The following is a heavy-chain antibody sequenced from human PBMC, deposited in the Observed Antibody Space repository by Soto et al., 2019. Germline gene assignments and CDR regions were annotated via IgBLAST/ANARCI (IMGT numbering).Heavy chain of an antibody. CDR3: AKDPGYYGSGSYDEGYGYFQH. D-gene: IGHD3-10*01. Sequence: EVQLLESGGGLVQPGGSLRLSCAASGFTFSSYAMSWVRQAPGKGLEWVSAISGSGGSTYYADSVKGRFTISRDNSKNTLYLQMNSLRAEDTAVYYCAKDPGYYGSGSYDEGYGYFQHWGQGTLVTVSS. CDR2: ISGSGGST. CDR1: GFTFSSYA. V-gene: IGHV3-23*01. J-gene: IGHJ1*01.